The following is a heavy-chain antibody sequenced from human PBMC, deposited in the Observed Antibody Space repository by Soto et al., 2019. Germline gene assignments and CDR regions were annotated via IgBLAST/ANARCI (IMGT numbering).Heavy chain of an antibody. J-gene: IGHJ6*02. CDR3: ARAIPNSQGYYYYGMDV. CDR2: INPSGGST. V-gene: IGHV1-46*01. Sequence: ASVKVSCKASGYTFTSYYMHWVRQAPGQGLEWMGIINPSGGSTSYAQKFQGRVTMTRDTSTSTVYMELSSLRSEDTAVYYCARAIPNSQGYYYYGMDVWGQGTTVTVYS. D-gene: IGHD1-7*01. CDR1: GYTFTSYY.